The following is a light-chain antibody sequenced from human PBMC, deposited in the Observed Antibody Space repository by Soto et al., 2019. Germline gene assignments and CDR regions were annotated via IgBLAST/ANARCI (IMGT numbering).Light chain of an antibody. V-gene: IGKV3-11*01. Sequence: EIVLTQSPATLSLSPWERATLSCRASQSISTFLGWYQQKPGQVPRLLIYDVSNRATGIPARFSGSGSGTDFTLTISSLEPEDVAIYYCLQRYDLPLTFGGGTKVEIK. CDR2: DVS. J-gene: IGKJ4*01. CDR3: LQRYDLPLT. CDR1: QSISTF.